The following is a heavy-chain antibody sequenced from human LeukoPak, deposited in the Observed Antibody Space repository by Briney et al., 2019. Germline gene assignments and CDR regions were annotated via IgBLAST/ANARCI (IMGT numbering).Heavy chain of an antibody. CDR1: GGSISSGGYY. CDR3: ARDSRAGIVDY. J-gene: IGHJ4*02. Sequence: PSETLSLTCTVSGGSISSGGYYWSWIRQHPGKGLEWIGYIYYSGSTYYNPSLKSRVTISVDTSKNQFSLKLSSVTAADTAVYYCARDSRAGIVDYWGQGTLVTVSS. CDR2: IYYSGST. D-gene: IGHD1-14*01. V-gene: IGHV4-31*03.